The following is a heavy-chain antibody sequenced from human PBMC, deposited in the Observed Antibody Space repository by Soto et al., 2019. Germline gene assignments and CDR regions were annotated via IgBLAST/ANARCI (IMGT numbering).Heavy chain of an antibody. CDR2: IYRTGST. V-gene: IGHV4-4*02. CDR1: GYSFTSNNW. Sequence: SCKASGYSFTSNNWWTWVRQPPGQGLEWIGEIYRTGSTNYNPSLKSRVTISLDKSENQFSLKVTSLTAADTAVYYCASRDPGTSVDYWGQGTLVTVSS. J-gene: IGHJ4*02. D-gene: IGHD1-7*01. CDR3: ASRDPGTSVDY.